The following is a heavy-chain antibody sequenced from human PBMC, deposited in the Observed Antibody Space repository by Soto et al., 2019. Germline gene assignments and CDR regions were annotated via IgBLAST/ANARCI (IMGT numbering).Heavy chain of an antibody. D-gene: IGHD2-21*01. V-gene: IGHV4-39*01. CDR2: IYYSGST. CDR1: GGSISSSSYY. J-gene: IGHJ6*02. Sequence: PSETLSLTCTVSGGSISSSSYYWGWIRQPPGKGLEWIGSIYYSGSTYYNPSLKSRVTISVDTSKNQFSLKLTSVTAADTAMYYCTRHPPIARFENGLDVWGQGTTVT. CDR3: TRHPPIARFENGLDV.